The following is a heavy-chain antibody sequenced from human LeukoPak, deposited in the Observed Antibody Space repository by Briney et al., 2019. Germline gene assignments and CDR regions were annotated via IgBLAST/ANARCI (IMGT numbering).Heavy chain of an antibody. CDR1: GYTFNNYG. V-gene: IGHV1-18*01. CDR3: ARGPFGTDAFDI. Sequence: GASVKVSCKASGYTFNNYGIRWVRQAPGQGLEWMGWISTYNGNTYHAQKLQGRVTMTTDTSTPTAYMELRSLRSDDTAVYYCARGPFGTDAFDIWGQGTMVTVSS. CDR2: ISTYNGNT. D-gene: IGHD3-10*01. J-gene: IGHJ3*02.